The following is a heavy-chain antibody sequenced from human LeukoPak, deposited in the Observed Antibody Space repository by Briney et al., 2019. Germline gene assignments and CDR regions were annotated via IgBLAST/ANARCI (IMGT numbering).Heavy chain of an antibody. Sequence: PGGSLRLSCAASGLTVSSEYMSWVRQAPGKGLEWVAVIYSTGNTYYANSVKGRFTISRGSSKNTLYLHMNSLRAEDTAVYYCASSSRREQRDNHYYFMDVWGKGTTVTFSS. CDR1: GLTVSSEY. CDR2: IYSTGNT. CDR3: ASSSRREQRDNHYYFMDV. J-gene: IGHJ6*03. V-gene: IGHV3-53*01. D-gene: IGHD1/OR15-1a*01.